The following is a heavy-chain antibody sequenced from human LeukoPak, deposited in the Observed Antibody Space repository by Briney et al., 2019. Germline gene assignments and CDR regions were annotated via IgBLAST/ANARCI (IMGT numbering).Heavy chain of an antibody. Sequence: SETLTLTCAVSGVSFNDYYWSWVRQTPGKGLEWIGEINHSGYTNDSPSLKSRVTLSMDTSRKQFSLNLRSVTVADTGIYYCARGNTALDFWGQGTLVTVSS. V-gene: IGHV4-34*01. CDR3: ARGNTALDF. CDR1: GVSFNDYY. D-gene: IGHD2-2*02. CDR2: INHSGYT. J-gene: IGHJ4*02.